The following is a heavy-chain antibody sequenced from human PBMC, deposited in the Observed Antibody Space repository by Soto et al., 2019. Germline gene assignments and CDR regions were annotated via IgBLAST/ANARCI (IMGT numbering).Heavy chain of an antibody. J-gene: IGHJ4*02. Sequence: SETLSLTCTVSGGSVSGYYWSWIRQPPGKGLEWIGYIYYSGSTYYNPSLKSRVTISVDTSKNQFSLKLSSVTAADTAVYYCAREGGIVGATTVDYWGQGTLVTVSS. V-gene: IGHV4-30-4*01. CDR2: IYYSGST. CDR3: AREGGIVGATTVDY. CDR1: GGSVSGYY. D-gene: IGHD1-26*01.